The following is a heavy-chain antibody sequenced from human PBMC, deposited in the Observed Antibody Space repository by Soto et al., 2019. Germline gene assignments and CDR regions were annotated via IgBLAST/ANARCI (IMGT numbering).Heavy chain of an antibody. Sequence: PSETLSLTCTVSGGSVTSDEDYWTWIRQSPGKGLEWIGYISNSGNTGYNPSLKTRLSMSVDRSKNQFTLRLTSVAAADTAVYFCATERGSTYGYFDHWGQGTQVTVSS. J-gene: IGHJ4*02. CDR1: GGSVTSDEDY. V-gene: IGHV4-30-4*01. CDR3: ATERGSTYGYFDH. CDR2: ISNSGNT. D-gene: IGHD5-18*01.